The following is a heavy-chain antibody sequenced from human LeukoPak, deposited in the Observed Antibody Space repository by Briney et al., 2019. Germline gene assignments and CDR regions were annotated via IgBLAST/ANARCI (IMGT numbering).Heavy chain of an antibody. J-gene: IGHJ4*02. CDR3: ARDRWELSSIDY. Sequence: GGSLRLSCAASGFTFSSYSMNWVRQAPGKGLEWVSSISSSSSYIYYADSVKGRFTISRDNAKNSLYLQMNSLRAEDTAVHYCARDRWELSSIDYWGQGTLVTVSS. CDR1: GFTFSSYS. CDR2: ISSSSSYI. V-gene: IGHV3-21*01. D-gene: IGHD1-26*01.